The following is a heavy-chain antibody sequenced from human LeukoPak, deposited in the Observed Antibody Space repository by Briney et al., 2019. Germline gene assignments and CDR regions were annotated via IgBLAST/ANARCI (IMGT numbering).Heavy chain of an antibody. CDR3: ARRVPGRSGNWFDP. D-gene: IGHD2-2*01. Sequence: TPSETLSLTCTVSGGSISNNGYFWGWMRQPQGKGLEWIGSMNYGGSTHDNPSLKSRVTISVDTSKNQVSLKLSSVTAADTAVYYCARRVPGRSGNWFDPWGQGTLVTVSS. CDR1: GGSISNNGYF. J-gene: IGHJ5*02. V-gene: IGHV4-39*01. CDR2: MNYGGST.